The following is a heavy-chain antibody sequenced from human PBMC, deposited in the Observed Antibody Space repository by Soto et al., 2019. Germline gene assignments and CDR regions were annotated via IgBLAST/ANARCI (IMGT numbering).Heavy chain of an antibody. CDR2: ISPGGDT. V-gene: IGHV4-30-2*01. J-gene: IGHJ4*02. CDR3: ASLGGYRYYFDY. CDR1: GLSIDRGAYS. D-gene: IGHD2-15*01. Sequence: QPQLQESGSRLVKPLETLSLACTVSGLSIDRGAYSWSWIRQPPGKGLEWVGSISPGGDTYSNPSLTGRATISVDRPRNQFSLNLTSVTAADTAVYYCASLGGYRYYFDYWGQGILVTVSS.